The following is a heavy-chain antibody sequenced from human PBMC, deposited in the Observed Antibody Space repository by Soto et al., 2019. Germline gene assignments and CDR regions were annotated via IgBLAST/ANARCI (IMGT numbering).Heavy chain of an antibody. J-gene: IGHJ6*04. CDR2: IYPGDSDT. CDR1: GYSFTSYW. CDR3: AKHETNYGSGSYPPVGSYSYYYYHKDLDV. Sequence: GESLKISCKGSGYSFTSYWIGGVRQMPGKGLEWMGIIYPGDSDTRYSPSFQGQVTISADKSISTAYLQWSSRKASDTAMYYCAKHETNYGSGSYPPVGSYSYYYYHKDLDVCPKRTT. V-gene: IGHV5-51*01. D-gene: IGHD3-10*01.